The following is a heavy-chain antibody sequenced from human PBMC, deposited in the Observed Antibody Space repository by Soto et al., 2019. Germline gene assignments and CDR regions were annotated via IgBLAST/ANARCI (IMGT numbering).Heavy chain of an antibody. J-gene: IGHJ4*02. Sequence: ASVKVSCKASGYTFTSYYMHWLRQSPGQGLEWMGIINPSGGSTCYAQKFQGRVTMTRDTSTSTVYMELSSLRSEDTAVYYCARAIERYTNDYWGQGTLVTVSS. D-gene: IGHD1-1*01. CDR2: INPSGGST. CDR1: GYTFTSYY. CDR3: ARAIERYTNDY. V-gene: IGHV1-46*01.